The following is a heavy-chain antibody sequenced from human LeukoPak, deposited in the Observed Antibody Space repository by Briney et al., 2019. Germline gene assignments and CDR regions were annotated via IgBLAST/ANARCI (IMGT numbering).Heavy chain of an antibody. D-gene: IGHD6-19*01. Sequence: PGGSLRLSCAASGFTFSNYEMNWVRQSPGKGLEWVSYITSSGDSMYYTDSVKGRFTISRDNAKNSLYLQMESLRAEDTAVYYCAHLAGYDYYYAMDVWGQGTTVTVSS. CDR3: AHLAGYDYYYAMDV. J-gene: IGHJ6*02. V-gene: IGHV3-48*03. CDR1: GFTFSNYE. CDR2: ITSSGDSM.